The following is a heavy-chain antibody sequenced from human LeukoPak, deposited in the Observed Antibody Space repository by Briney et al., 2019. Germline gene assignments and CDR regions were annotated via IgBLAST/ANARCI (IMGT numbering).Heavy chain of an antibody. D-gene: IGHD6-13*01. CDR3: AKVPRQHDNWFDP. CDR2: ISSSSTIM. V-gene: IGHV3-48*01. Sequence: GGSLRLSCAASGFTFSSHSMNWVRQAPGKGLEWVSYISSSSTIMHYADSVKGRFTISRDGAKNSLYLQMSSLRAEDTAVYYCAKVPRQHDNWFDPWGQGTLVTVSS. CDR1: GFTFSSHS. J-gene: IGHJ5*02.